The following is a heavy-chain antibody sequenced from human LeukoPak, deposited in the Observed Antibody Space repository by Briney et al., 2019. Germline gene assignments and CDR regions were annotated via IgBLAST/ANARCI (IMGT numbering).Heavy chain of an antibody. CDR2: ISAYNGNT. Sequence: ASVKVSCKASGYTFTSYGISWVRQAPGQGLEWMGWISAYNGNTNYAQKLQGRVTMTTDTSTSTAYTELRSLRSDDTAVYYCARVDIVATTSGEYYYYGMDVWGQGTTITVSS. V-gene: IGHV1-18*01. CDR1: GYTFTSYG. J-gene: IGHJ6*02. CDR3: ARVDIVATTSGEYYYYGMDV. D-gene: IGHD5-12*01.